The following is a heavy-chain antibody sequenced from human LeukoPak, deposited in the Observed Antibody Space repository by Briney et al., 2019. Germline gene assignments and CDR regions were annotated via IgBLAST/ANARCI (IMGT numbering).Heavy chain of an antibody. J-gene: IGHJ4*02. CDR1: GFTVSSTY. D-gene: IGHD6-13*01. Sequence: GSLRLSCAASGFTVSSTYISWVRQAPGKGLEWVSVLYSGGTTYYADSVKGRFTISRDNSKNTLYLQMNCLRAEDTAVYYCARDSNYDYWGQGTLVTVSS. CDR2: LYSGGTT. CDR3: ARDSNYDY. V-gene: IGHV3-66*02.